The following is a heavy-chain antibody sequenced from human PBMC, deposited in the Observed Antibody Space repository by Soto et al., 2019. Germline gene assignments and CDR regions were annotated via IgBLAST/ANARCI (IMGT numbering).Heavy chain of an antibody. D-gene: IGHD2-15*01. J-gene: IGHJ6*02. CDR2: IWYDGSNK. V-gene: IGHV3-33*01. Sequence: GGSLRLSCAASGFTFSSYGMHWVRQAPGKGLEWVAVIWYDGSNKYYADSVKGRFTISRDNSKNTLYLQMNSLRAEDTAVYYCAREGGYCSGGSCYSVVQTNYYYGMDVWGQGTTVTVSS. CDR1: GFTFSSYG. CDR3: AREGGYCSGGSCYSVVQTNYYYGMDV.